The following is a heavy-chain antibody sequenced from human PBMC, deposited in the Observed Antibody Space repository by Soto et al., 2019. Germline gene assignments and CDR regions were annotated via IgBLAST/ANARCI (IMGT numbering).Heavy chain of an antibody. V-gene: IGHV1-18*01. D-gene: IGHD6-13*01. Sequence: ASVKVSCKASGYTFTNYGISWVRQAPGQGLEWMGWINTYNGNTNHAQKLQGRVTMNTDTSTSTAYMELRSLRSDDTAVYYCAFTKREVIAAAFTDRYGMDVWGQGTTVTVSS. CDR1: GYTFTNYG. J-gene: IGHJ6*02. CDR2: INTYNGNT. CDR3: AFTKREVIAAAFTDRYGMDV.